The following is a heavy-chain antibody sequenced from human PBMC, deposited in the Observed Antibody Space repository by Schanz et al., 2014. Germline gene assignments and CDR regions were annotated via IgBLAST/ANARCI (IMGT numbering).Heavy chain of an antibody. CDR3: VRLDVHDY. D-gene: IGHD3-16*01. V-gene: IGHV3-30*03. Sequence: VQLVESGGGLVKPGGSLRLSCAASGITLSGYGLHWVRQAPGKGLQWVALISCAGSNKYHAESVKGRFTISRDNAKNSLYLQMSSLKTEDTAVYYCVRLDVHDYWGQGTLVTVSA. CDR2: ISCAGSNK. CDR1: GITLSGYG. J-gene: IGHJ4*02.